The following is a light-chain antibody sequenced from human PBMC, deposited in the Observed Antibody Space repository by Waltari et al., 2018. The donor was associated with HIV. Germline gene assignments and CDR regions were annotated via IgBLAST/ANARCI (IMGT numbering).Light chain of an antibody. CDR3: HVWDGSDYVSGV. J-gene: IGLJ3*02. V-gene: IGLV3-21*04. CDR2: YNS. Sequence: SYVLTQPPSVSVAPGETATITCGGNNIGTKSVHWYQQRPGQAPVLVIYYNSDRPSGIPERFSGFNSGNTATLTISRAEAGDEGDYYCHVWDGSDYVSGVFGGGTKVTVL. CDR1: NIGTKS.